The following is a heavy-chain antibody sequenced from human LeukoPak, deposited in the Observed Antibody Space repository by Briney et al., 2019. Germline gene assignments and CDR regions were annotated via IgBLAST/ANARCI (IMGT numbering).Heavy chain of an antibody. Sequence: GGSLRLSCAASGFTVRDFGMEWVRQAPGKGLEWVAFIRHDGSNTYYGDSVKGRFTISRDNSKNTLDLQMNSLTAEDTAMYDCVKDSYGPDYWGQGTLVTVSS. D-gene: IGHD3-16*01. CDR3: VKDSYGPDY. J-gene: IGHJ4*02. V-gene: IGHV3-30*02. CDR1: GFTVRDFG. CDR2: IRHDGSNT.